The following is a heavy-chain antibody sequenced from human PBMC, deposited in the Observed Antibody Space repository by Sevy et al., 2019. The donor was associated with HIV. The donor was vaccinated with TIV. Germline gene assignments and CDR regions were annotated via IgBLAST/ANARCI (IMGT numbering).Heavy chain of an antibody. CDR1: GFTVSSNY. V-gene: IGHV3-66*02. CDR3: ARDATYDSSGYLHDAFDI. D-gene: IGHD3-22*01. CDR2: IYSGGST. Sequence: GGSLRLSCAASGFTVSSNYMSWVRQAPGKGLEWVSVIYSGGSTYYADSVKGRFTISRDNSKNTLYLQMNSLRAEDTAVYYCARDATYDSSGYLHDAFDIWGQGTMVTVSS. J-gene: IGHJ3*02.